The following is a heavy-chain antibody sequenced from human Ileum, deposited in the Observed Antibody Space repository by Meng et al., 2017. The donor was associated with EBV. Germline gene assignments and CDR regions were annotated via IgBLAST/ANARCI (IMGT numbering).Heavy chain of an antibody. CDR1: GDSINSVYYY. CDR2: VYYSGAT. D-gene: IGHD2-2*02. V-gene: IGHV4-39*07. J-gene: IGHJ4*02. CDR3: AREGPSRTIRDH. Sequence: QLQLQESGPGLVMPSXXLSFTCTVSGDSINSVYYYRVWVRQIPGKGLEWSGIVYYSGATFYNPSLKSRVTISIDTSKNQFSLRLTSVTAADTAVYYCAREGPSRTIRDHWGQGTLVTVSS.